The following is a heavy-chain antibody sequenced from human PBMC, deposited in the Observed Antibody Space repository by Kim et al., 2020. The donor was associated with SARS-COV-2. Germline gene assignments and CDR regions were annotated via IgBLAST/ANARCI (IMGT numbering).Heavy chain of an antibody. Sequence: KSRVTISVDTSKNQFSLKLSSVTAADTAVYYCYGGAPGKYDSSGKNAFDIWGQGTMVTVSS. J-gene: IGHJ3*02. CDR3: YGGAPGKYDSSGKNAFDI. V-gene: IGHV4-30-2*04. D-gene: IGHD3-22*01.